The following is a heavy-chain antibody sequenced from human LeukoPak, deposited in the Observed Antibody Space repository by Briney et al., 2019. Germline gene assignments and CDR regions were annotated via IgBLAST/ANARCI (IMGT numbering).Heavy chain of an antibody. CDR3: ARGWASGSYRKSGFDY. CDR1: GYTFTSYD. V-gene: IGHV1-8*01. D-gene: IGHD3-10*01. Sequence: ASVTLSCTASGYTFTSYDINWVRQAPGQGLEWMGWMNPNSGNTGYAQKFQGGVTMMRITSFSTAYMELSSLGSEDTAVYYCARGWASGSYRKSGFDYWGQGTLVTVSS. J-gene: IGHJ4*02. CDR2: MNPNSGNT.